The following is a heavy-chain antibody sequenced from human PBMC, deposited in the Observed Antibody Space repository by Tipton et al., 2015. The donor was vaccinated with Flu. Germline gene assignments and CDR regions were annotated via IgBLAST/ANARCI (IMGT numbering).Heavy chain of an antibody. D-gene: IGHD6-13*01. CDR2: IYYSGST. CDR1: GGSISSYY. J-gene: IGHJ2*01. CDR3: ARVSSSSSWSQDWYFDL. Sequence: TLSLTCTVSGGSISSYYWSWIRQPPGKGLEWIGYIYYSGSTNYNPSLKSRVTISVDTSKNQFSLKLSSVTAADTAVYYCARVSSSSSWSQDWYFDLWCRGTLVTVSS. V-gene: IGHV4-59*01.